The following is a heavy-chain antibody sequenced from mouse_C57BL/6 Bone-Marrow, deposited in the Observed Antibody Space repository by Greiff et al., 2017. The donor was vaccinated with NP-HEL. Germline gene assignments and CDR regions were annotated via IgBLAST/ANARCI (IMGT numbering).Heavy chain of an antibody. V-gene: IGHV14-4*01. Sequence: VQLQQSGAELVRPGASVKLSCTASGFNIKDDYMHWVKQRPEQGLEWIGWIDPENGDTEYASKFQGKATITADTSSTTAYLQLSSLTSEDTAVYYCTTSITTVVGYWGQGTTLTVSS. CDR2: IDPENGDT. J-gene: IGHJ2*01. D-gene: IGHD1-1*01. CDR1: GFNIKDDY. CDR3: TTSITTVVGY.